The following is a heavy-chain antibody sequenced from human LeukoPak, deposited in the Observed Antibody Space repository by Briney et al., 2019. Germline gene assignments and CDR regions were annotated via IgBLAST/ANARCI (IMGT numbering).Heavy chain of an antibody. CDR1: GYTFTGFY. CDR3: TRAPSSGPFDY. J-gene: IGHJ4*02. V-gene: IGHV1-2*02. D-gene: IGHD3-22*01. CDR2: MNPNSGGT. Sequence: ASVKVSCKASGYTFTGFYIHWVRQAPGQGLEWMGWMNPNSGGTDYAQKFQGRVTMTRDTSISTAYMELSRLRSDDTALYYCTRAPSSGPFDYWGQGTLVTVSS.